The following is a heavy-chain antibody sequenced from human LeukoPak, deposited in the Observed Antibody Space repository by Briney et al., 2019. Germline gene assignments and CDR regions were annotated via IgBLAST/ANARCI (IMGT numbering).Heavy chain of an antibody. CDR1: GFTVSSNY. V-gene: IGHV3-30-3*01. CDR3: ARDTDGGGYNWGVVDY. CDR2: ISYDGSNK. D-gene: IGHD5-24*01. J-gene: IGHJ4*02. Sequence: GGSLRLSCAASGFTVSSNYMSWVRQAPGKGLEWVAFISYDGSNKYYADSVKGRFTISRDNSQNTLYLQMNSLRAEDTAVYYCARDTDGGGYNWGVVDYWGQGTLVTVSS.